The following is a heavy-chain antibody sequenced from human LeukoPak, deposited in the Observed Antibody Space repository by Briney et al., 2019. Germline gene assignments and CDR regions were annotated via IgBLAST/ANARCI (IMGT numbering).Heavy chain of an antibody. J-gene: IGHJ3*02. V-gene: IGHV3-21*01. CDR1: GFTFSSYS. Sequence: SGGSLRLSCAASGFTFSSYSMNWVRQAPGKGLEWVSSISSSSSYIYYADSVKGRFTISRDNAKNSLYLQMNSLRAEDTAVYYCARDISTAGTESAFDIWGQGTMVTVSS. CDR3: ARDISTAGTESAFDI. D-gene: IGHD6-19*01. CDR2: ISSSSSYI.